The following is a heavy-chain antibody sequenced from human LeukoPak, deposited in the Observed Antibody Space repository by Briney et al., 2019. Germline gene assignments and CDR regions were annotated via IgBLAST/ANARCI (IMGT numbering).Heavy chain of an antibody. J-gene: IGHJ4*02. CDR3: ARRTVYSSGWAIDY. V-gene: IGHV4-34*01. D-gene: IGHD6-19*01. CDR2: INHSGST. CDR1: GGSFSGYY. Sequence: SETLSLTCAVYGGSFSGYYWSWIRQPPGKGLEWIGEINHSGSTNYNPSLKSRVTISVDTSKNQFSLKLSSVTAADTAVYYCARRTVYSSGWAIDYWGQGTLVTVSS.